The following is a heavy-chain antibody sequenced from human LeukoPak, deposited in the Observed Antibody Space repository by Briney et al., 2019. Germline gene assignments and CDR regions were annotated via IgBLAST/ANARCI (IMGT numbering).Heavy chain of an antibody. CDR2: IYHSGST. J-gene: IGHJ3*02. CDR3: ASAHYDFWSGYYSGGAFDI. D-gene: IGHD3-3*01. Sequence: PSQTLSLTCTVSGGSISSGGYYWSWIRQPPGKGLEWIGYIYHSGSTYYNPSLKSRVTISVDRSKNQFSLKLSSVTAADTAVYYCASAHYDFWSGYYSGGAFDIWGQGTMVTVSS. V-gene: IGHV4-30-2*01. CDR1: GGSISSGGYY.